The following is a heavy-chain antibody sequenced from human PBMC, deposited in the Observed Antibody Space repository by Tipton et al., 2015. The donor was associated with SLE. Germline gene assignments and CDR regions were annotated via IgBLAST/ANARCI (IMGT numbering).Heavy chain of an antibody. CDR1: GGSISSGGLY. Sequence: TLSLTCTVSGGSISSGGLYWSWIRQHPREGLEWIGYIHNSGSTYYNPSLKSRVTISLDTSKNQFSLKLSSVTAADTAVYYCARQRPQQGGDYYDYWGQGTLVTVSS. D-gene: IGHD1-14*01. V-gene: IGHV4-31*03. CDR3: ARQRPQQGGDYYDY. CDR2: IHNSGST. J-gene: IGHJ4*02.